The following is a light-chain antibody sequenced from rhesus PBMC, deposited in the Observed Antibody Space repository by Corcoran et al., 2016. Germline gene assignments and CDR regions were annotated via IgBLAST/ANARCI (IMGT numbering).Light chain of an antibody. J-gene: IGKJ1*01. CDR3: LQSSNWPRT. CDR2: GAS. V-gene: IGKV3-24*04. CDR1: QSVSSY. Sequence: EIVMTQSPATLALSPGERATLSCRASQSVSSYLAWYQQKPGPAPRLLIYGASSRATGIPDRFSGSWSGTEFTLTISSLEPEDVGVYFCLQSSNWPRTFGQGTKVEIK.